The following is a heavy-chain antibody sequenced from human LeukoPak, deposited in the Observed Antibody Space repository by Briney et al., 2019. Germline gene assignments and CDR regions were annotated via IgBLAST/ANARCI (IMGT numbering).Heavy chain of an antibody. D-gene: IGHD6-13*01. CDR2: ISYIGTT. Sequence: SETLSLTCAVSDDSFSSHYWTWIRQPPGKGLEWIGYISYIGTTNYNPSLKSRVTISIDTSKNQFSLKLSSVTAADTAVYYCARVIAAAGTLDYWGQGTLVTVSS. CDR3: ARVIAAAGTLDY. V-gene: IGHV4-59*11. J-gene: IGHJ4*02. CDR1: DDSFSSHY.